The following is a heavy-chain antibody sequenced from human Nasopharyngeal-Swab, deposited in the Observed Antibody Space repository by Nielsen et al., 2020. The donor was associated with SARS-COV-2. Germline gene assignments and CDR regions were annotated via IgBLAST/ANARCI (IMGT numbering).Heavy chain of an antibody. CDR3: ARGTYYFDY. J-gene: IGHJ4*02. Sequence: GESLKISCAASGFTFSTYGMNWFRQAPGKGLEWISHITRSSSTIYYADSVKGRFTISRDNSKNTLYLQMNSLRAEDTAVYYCARGTYYFDYWGQGTLVTVSS. V-gene: IGHV3-48*01. CDR1: GFTFSTYG. CDR2: ITRSSSTI.